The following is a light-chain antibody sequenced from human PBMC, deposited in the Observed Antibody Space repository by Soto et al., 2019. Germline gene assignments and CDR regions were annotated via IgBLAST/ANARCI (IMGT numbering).Light chain of an antibody. CDR3: QHYNNWPPLT. CDR2: PAS. CDR1: QSVSTN. J-gene: IGKJ1*01. Sequence: EIVMTQSPATLSVSPGERAILACRASQSVSTNLAWYQQKPGHAPRLLIYPASTSATGIPARFSGSGSGTEFTLTSSSLQSEDVAVYYCQHYNNWPPLTFGKGTKVEIK. V-gene: IGKV3-15*01.